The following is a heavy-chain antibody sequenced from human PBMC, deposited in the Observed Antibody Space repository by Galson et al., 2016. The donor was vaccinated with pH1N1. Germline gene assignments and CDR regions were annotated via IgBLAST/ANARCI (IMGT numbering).Heavy chain of an antibody. CDR2: IYNSGST. Sequence: TLSLTCTVSGASISSCYNYWNWIRQHPGKGLEWIGYIYNSGSTYYNPSLKSRLTISVDTAKNHISLHLSSVTAADTAVYYCARGRLLERWFDPWGQGTLVTVSS. V-gene: IGHV4-31*03. CDR3: ARGRLLERWFDP. CDR1: GASISSCYNY. D-gene: IGHD1-1*01. J-gene: IGHJ5*02.